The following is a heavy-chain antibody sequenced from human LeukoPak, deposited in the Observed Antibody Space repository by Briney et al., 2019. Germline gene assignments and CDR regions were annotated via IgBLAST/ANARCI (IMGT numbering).Heavy chain of an antibody. J-gene: IGHJ4*02. CDR1: GGSISSSSYY. Sequence: SETLSLTCTVSGGSISSSSYYWGWIRQPPGKGLEWIGSIHYSGSTYYNPSLKSRVTISVDTSKNQFSLKLSSVTAADTAVYYCARLPFLDYWGQGTLVTVSS. V-gene: IGHV4-39*01. CDR3: ARLPFLDY. CDR2: IHYSGST.